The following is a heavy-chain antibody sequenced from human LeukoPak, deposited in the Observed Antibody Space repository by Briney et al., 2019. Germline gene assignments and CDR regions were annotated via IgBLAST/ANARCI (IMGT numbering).Heavy chain of an antibody. D-gene: IGHD3-3*01. CDR2: MSGIGYDT. CDR1: GFTFTHSW. V-gene: IGHV3-23*01. Sequence: PGGSLRLSCAASGFTFTHSWMSWVRQAPGKGVEWVSAMSGIGYDTYYVESVKGRLPIYRDNSKNTLYLPMHSLSADDTAVYYCAKMEGQRLYDYCMDVWGRGTTVTVSS. J-gene: IGHJ6*03. CDR3: AKMEGQRLYDYCMDV.